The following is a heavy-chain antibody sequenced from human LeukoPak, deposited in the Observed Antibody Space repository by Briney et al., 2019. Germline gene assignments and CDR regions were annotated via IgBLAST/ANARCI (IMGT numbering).Heavy chain of an antibody. CDR2: TYYSGST. CDR1: GGSISSSSYY. V-gene: IGHV4-39*01. J-gene: IGHJ4*02. CDR3: ARRYYYGSGSYYNGSTLDY. Sequence: PSETLSLTCTVSGGSISSSSYYWGWIRQPPGKGLEWIGSTYYSGSTYYNPSLKSRVTISVDTSKNQFSLKLSSVTAADTAVYYCARRYYYGSGSYYNGSTLDYWGQGTLVTVSS. D-gene: IGHD3-10*01.